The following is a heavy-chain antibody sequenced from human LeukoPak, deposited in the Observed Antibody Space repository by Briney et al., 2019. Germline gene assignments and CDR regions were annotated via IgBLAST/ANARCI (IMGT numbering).Heavy chain of an antibody. V-gene: IGHV3-23*01. CDR1: GFTFSDYA. D-gene: IGHD2-15*01. CDR3: AYIVLGYCSAGSCFDY. J-gene: IGHJ4*02. CDR2: IGGGGDTT. Sequence: PGGSLRLSCAVSGFTFSDYAMSWVRQAPGKGLEWVSTIGGGGDTTFYADSVKGRFTISRDNSKNTLYLQMNSLIAEGTARYYCAYIVLGYCSAGSCFDYWGQGTLVTVSS.